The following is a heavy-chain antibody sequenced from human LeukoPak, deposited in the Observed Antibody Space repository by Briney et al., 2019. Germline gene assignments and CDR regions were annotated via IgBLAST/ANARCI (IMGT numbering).Heavy chain of an antibody. V-gene: IGHV1-2*02. Sequence: ASVKVSCKASGYTFTGYYMHWVRQAPGQGLEWMGWINPNSGGTNYAQKFQGRVTMTRDTSISTAYMELSRLRSDDTAVYYCARDPNSGSYVDYWGQGTLVTVSS. CDR2: INPNSGGT. D-gene: IGHD1-26*01. J-gene: IGHJ4*02. CDR3: ARDPNSGSYVDY. CDR1: GYTFTGYY.